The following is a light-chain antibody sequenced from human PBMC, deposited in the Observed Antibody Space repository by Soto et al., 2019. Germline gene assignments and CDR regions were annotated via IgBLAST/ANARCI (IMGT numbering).Light chain of an antibody. CDR1: SSNIGNNY. V-gene: IGLV1-51*02. CDR3: GTSDSSLSVWV. CDR2: ENN. J-gene: IGLJ3*02. Sequence: QSVLTQPPSVSAAPGQKVTISCSGSSSNIGNNYVSWYQQLPGTAPKLLIYENNKRPSGIPDRFSGSKSGTSATLGITGLQTGDEAAYYCGTSDSSLSVWVFGGGTKVTVL.